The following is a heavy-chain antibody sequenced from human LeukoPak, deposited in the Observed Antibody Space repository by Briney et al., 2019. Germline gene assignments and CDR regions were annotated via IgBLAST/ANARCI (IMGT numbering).Heavy chain of an antibody. D-gene: IGHD6-19*01. Sequence: GASVKVSCKASGYTFTSYAINWVRQATGQGREWMGWMNPNSGNTGYAQKFQGRVTITRNTSISTAYMELSSLSSEDTAVYYCARGRWGIAVAAYDYWGQGTLVTVSS. CDR1: GYTFTSYA. CDR2: MNPNSGNT. CDR3: ARGRWGIAVAAYDY. V-gene: IGHV1-8*03. J-gene: IGHJ4*02.